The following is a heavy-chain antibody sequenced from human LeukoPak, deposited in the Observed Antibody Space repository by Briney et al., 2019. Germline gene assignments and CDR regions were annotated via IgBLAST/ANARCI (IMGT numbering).Heavy chain of an antibody. J-gene: IGHJ6*03. CDR2: LYSGGNT. CDR3: ARDSGDGDYTPDMDV. Sequence: GGSLRLSCAASGFTVSSSYMNWVRQAPGKGLEWVSVLYSGGNTYYADSVKGRFTISRDNSKNTLYLQMNSLRAEDTAVYYCARDSGDGDYTPDMDVWGKGTTVTVSS. CDR1: GFTVSSSY. D-gene: IGHD2-21*02. V-gene: IGHV3-53*01.